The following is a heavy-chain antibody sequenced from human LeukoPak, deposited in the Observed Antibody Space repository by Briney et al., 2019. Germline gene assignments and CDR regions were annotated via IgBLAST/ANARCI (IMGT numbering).Heavy chain of an antibody. J-gene: IGHJ4*02. D-gene: IGHD6-13*01. CDR3: ARDSSSWYLDY. CDR2: ISYDGGNK. Sequence: GGSLRLSCSASGFTFSSYAMHWVRQAPGKGLEWMAVISYDGGNKYYADSVKGRFTVSRDNSKNTLYLQMNSLRAEDTAVYYCARDSSSWYLDYWGQGTLVTVSS. V-gene: IGHV3-30*01. CDR1: GFTFSSYA.